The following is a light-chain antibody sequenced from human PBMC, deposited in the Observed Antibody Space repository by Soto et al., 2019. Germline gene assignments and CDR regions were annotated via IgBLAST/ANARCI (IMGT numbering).Light chain of an antibody. V-gene: IGKV1-39*01. Sequence: DIPMSQSPSSLSAAVGDRVTITCRASQSISNYLNWYQQKPGKAPKLLIYAASFLETGVPSRFSGSGSGTDFTLTISSLQPEDFASYYCQQSFSPLRTFGQGTRVEIK. J-gene: IGKJ1*01. CDR1: QSISNY. CDR3: QQSFSPLRT. CDR2: AAS.